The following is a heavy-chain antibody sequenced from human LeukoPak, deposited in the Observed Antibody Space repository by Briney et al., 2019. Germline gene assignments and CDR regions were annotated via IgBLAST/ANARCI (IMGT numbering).Heavy chain of an antibody. CDR2: IWYDGSNK. D-gene: IGHD6-13*01. Sequence: GGSLRLSCAASGFTFSSYGMHWVRQAPGKGLEWVAVIWYDGSNKYYTDSVKGRFTISRDNSKNTLYLQMNSLRAEDTAVYYCARAIALVGDFYYYGMDLWGQGTTVTVS. CDR3: ARAIALVGDFYYYGMDL. CDR1: GFTFSSYG. V-gene: IGHV3-33*01. J-gene: IGHJ6*02.